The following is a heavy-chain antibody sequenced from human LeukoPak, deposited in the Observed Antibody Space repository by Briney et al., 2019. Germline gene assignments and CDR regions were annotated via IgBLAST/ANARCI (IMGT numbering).Heavy chain of an antibody. CDR2: ISGSGGST. V-gene: IGHV3-23*01. J-gene: IGHJ5*02. D-gene: IGHD3-10*01. CDR3: AKPSSRETDYSNWFDP. Sequence: GSLRLSCAASGFTFSSYAMSWVRQAPGEGLEWVSAISGSGGSTYYADSVKGRFTISRDNSKNTLYLQMNSLRAEDTAVYYCAKPSSRETDYSNWFDPWGQGTPVTVSS. CDR1: GFTFSSYA.